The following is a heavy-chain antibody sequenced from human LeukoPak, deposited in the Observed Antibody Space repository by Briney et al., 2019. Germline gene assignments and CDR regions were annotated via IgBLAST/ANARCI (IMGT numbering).Heavy chain of an antibody. CDR1: GGSISSSSYY. D-gene: IGHD2-15*01. J-gene: IGHJ6*03. Sequence: PSETLSLTCTVSGGSISSSSYYWGWIRQPPGKGLEWIGEINHSGSTNYNPSLKSRVTISVDTSKNQFSLKLSSVTAADTAVYYCARWRYGMSSRGGSRAGYMDVWGKGTTVTISS. CDR3: ARWRYGMSSRGGSRAGYMDV. V-gene: IGHV4-39*07. CDR2: INHSGST.